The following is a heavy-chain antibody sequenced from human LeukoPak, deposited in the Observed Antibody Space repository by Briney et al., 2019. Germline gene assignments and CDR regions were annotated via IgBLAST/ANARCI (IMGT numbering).Heavy chain of an antibody. V-gene: IGHV4-39*01. Sequence: PSETLSLTCTVSGGSIRGSTYSWGWIRQPPGKGLEWIGNIYYSGITYYNPSLKSRVTIYVDTSKNQFSLKLTSVTAADTALYYCARQDTSIVGATIDYWGQGTLVTVSS. D-gene: IGHD1-26*01. CDR2: IYYSGIT. CDR1: GGSIRGSTYS. CDR3: ARQDTSIVGATIDY. J-gene: IGHJ4*02.